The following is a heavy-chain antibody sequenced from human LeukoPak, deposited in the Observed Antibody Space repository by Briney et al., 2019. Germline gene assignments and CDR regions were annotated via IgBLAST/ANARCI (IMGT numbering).Heavy chain of an antibody. CDR3: AKERPLGYCSSTSCYTRAGYYFDY. V-gene: IGHV3-30*02. Sequence: GGSLRLSCAASGFTFSSYGMHWVRQAPGKGLEWVAFIRCDGSNKYYADSVKGRFTISRGNSKNTLYLQMNSLRAEDTAVYYCAKERPLGYCSSTSCYTRAGYYFDYWGQGTLVTVSS. D-gene: IGHD2-2*02. CDR1: GFTFSSYG. J-gene: IGHJ4*02. CDR2: IRCDGSNK.